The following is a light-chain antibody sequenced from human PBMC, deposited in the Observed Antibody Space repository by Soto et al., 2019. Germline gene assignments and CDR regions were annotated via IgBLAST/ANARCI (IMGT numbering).Light chain of an antibody. V-gene: IGLV1-47*01. CDR2: KTI. Sequence: QSVLTQPPSASGTPGQRVTISCSGSSPSIGSNYVSWYQQFPGTAPKLLIYKTIQPPSGVPDRFSGSKSGTSASLAISGLRSEDEADYFCASWDDSVSGWVFGTGTKLTVL. CDR3: ASWDDSVSGWV. J-gene: IGLJ3*02. CDR1: SPSIGSNY.